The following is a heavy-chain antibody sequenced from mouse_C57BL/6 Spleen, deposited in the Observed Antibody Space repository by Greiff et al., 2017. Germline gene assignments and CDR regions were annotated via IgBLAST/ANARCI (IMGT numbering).Heavy chain of an antibody. CDR3: ASITRVVATGFDY. D-gene: IGHD1-1*01. V-gene: IGHV1-59*01. Sequence: QVQLQQPGAGLVRPGTSVKLSCTASGYTFTSYWMHWVKQRPGQGLEWIGEIDPSDSYTYYTQKFKGKATLTIDTASNTAYMQLSSLTSEDSAVYDGASITRVVATGFDYWGQGTTLTVSS. CDR2: IDPSDSYT. CDR1: GYTFTSYW. J-gene: IGHJ2*01.